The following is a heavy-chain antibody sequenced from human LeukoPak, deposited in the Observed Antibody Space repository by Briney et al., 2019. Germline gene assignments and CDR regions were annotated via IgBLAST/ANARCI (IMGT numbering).Heavy chain of an antibody. CDR1: GGSFSDHY. Sequence: SETLSLTCAVYGGSFSDHYWIWIRQPPGKGLEYIGEIIQSGRINFNPSLKSRVTISVDTSKNQFSQKLSSVTAADTAVYYCARFPPRAYYGMDVWGQGTTVTVSS. CDR2: IIQSGRI. CDR3: ARFPPRAYYGMDV. J-gene: IGHJ6*02. V-gene: IGHV4-34*12.